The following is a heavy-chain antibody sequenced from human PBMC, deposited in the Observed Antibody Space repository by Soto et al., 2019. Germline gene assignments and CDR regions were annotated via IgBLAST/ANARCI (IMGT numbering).Heavy chain of an antibody. CDR2: ISGSGTNT. D-gene: IGHD2-8*01. V-gene: IGHV3-23*01. Sequence: GGSLRLSCAASGFTFSSYAMTWVRQAPGKGLEWVSVISGSGTNTYYAGSVKGRVAISRDNSNNTLWLQMDRLRAEDTAIYYCAKGGTNDYSPLDFCGQGTPVTVSS. CDR3: AKGGTNDYSPLDF. CDR1: GFTFSSYA. J-gene: IGHJ4*02.